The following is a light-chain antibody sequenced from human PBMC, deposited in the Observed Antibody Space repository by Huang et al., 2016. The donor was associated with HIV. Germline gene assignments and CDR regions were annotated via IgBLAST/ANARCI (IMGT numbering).Light chain of an antibody. V-gene: IGKV3-15*01. CDR2: GAS. J-gene: IGKJ1*01. CDR1: QSVSSN. CDR3: QQYNNWPRT. Sequence: EIMMTQSPATLSVSPGERATLSCRASQSVSSNLVWYQQKPGQAPGVLIYGASISASGIPARFSGSGSGTEFTLTISSLQSEDFAVYYCQQYNNWPRTFGQGTKVEIK.